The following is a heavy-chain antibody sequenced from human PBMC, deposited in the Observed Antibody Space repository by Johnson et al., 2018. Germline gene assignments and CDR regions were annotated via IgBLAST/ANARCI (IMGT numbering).Heavy chain of an antibody. Sequence: QVQLVQSGGGVVQPGRSLRLSCAASGFTFSSYGMHWVRQAPGKGLEWVAVIWYAGSNKYYADSVKGRFTISRDNSKNTLYLQMNSLRAEDTAVYYCAREGGSAFTVTTSYYYGMDVWGQGTTVTVSS. J-gene: IGHJ6*02. CDR2: IWYAGSNK. D-gene: IGHD4-17*01. V-gene: IGHV3-33*01. CDR3: AREGGSAFTVTTSYYYGMDV. CDR1: GFTFSSYG.